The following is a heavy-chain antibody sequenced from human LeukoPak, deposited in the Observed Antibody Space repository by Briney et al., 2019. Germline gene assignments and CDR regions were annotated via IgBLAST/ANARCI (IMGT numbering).Heavy chain of an antibody. Sequence: SETLSLTCTVSGGSISNYYWSWIRQPPGKGLEWIGYIYYSGSTIYDPSLKSRVAIPLDTSKNQFSLKLNSVTAADTAVYYCARGGWFDPWGPGTLVTVSS. CDR1: GGSISNYY. CDR2: IYYSGST. J-gene: IGHJ5*02. D-gene: IGHD3-16*01. CDR3: ARGGWFDP. V-gene: IGHV4-59*08.